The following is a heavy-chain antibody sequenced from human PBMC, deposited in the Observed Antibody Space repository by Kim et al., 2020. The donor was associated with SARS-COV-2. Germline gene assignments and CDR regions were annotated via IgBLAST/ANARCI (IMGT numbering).Heavy chain of an antibody. V-gene: IGHV3-23*01. CDR1: GFTFSSYA. D-gene: IGHD3-3*01. Sequence: GSLRLSCAASGFTFSSYAMSWVRQAPGKGLEWVSAISGSGGSTYYADSVKGRFTISRDNSKNTLYLQMNSLRAEDTAVYYCAKAYDFWSGYYEYYFDYWGQGTLVTVSS. CDR2: ISGSGGST. CDR3: AKAYDFWSGYYEYYFDY. J-gene: IGHJ4*02.